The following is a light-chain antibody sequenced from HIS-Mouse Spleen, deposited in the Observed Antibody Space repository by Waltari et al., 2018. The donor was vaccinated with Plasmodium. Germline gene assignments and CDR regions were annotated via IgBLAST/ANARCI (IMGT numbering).Light chain of an antibody. CDR2: DVS. Sequence: QSALTQPASVSGSPGQSPTISLTGTSREVGGYNYVSWYQQHPGKAPKLMIYDVSNRPSGVSNRFSGSKSGNTASLTISGLQAEDEADYYCSSYTSSSTRVFGGGTKLTVL. CDR1: SREVGGYNY. V-gene: IGLV2-14*03. CDR3: SSYTSSSTRV. J-gene: IGLJ3*02.